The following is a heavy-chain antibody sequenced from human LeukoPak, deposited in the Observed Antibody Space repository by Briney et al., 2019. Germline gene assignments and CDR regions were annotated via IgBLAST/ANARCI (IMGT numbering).Heavy chain of an antibody. CDR2: IYTSGST. J-gene: IGHJ4*02. D-gene: IGHD2/OR15-2a*01. Sequence: PSETLSLTCTVSGGSISSYYWSWIRQPAGKGLGWIGRIYTSGSTNYNASLKSRVSMSVDTSKNQFSLRLSSVTAADTAVYYCASAGIVRTYDQWGQGTLVTVSS. CDR3: ASAGIVRTYDQ. CDR1: GGSISSYY. V-gene: IGHV4-4*07.